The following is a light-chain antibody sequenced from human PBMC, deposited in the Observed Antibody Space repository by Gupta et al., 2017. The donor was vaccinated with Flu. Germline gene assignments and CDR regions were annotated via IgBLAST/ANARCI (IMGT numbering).Light chain of an antibody. CDR3: QSYDSSLSGSV. Sequence: QSVLTQPPSVSGAPGQRVTLSCTRRSSNIGAGYDVHWYQQLPGTAPKLLIYGNSNRPSGVPDRFSGSKSGTSASLAITGLQAEDEADYYCQSYDSSLSGSVFGGGTKLTVL. V-gene: IGLV1-40*01. J-gene: IGLJ3*02. CDR2: GNS. CDR1: SSNIGAGYD.